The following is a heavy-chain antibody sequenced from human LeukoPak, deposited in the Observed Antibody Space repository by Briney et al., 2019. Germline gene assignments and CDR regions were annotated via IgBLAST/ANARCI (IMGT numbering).Heavy chain of an antibody. CDR3: ARGRRSVRGVPPRYYFDY. CDR2: IYYSGST. V-gene: IGHV4-39*07. Sequence: SETLSLTCTVSGGSISSSIYYWGRIPQSPGKGLVWIGSIYYSGSTYYSPSLKRRVTISVDTSKNQFSLKLSSVTAADTAVYYCARGRRSVRGVPPRYYFDYWGQGTLVTVSS. D-gene: IGHD3-10*01. J-gene: IGHJ4*02. CDR1: GGSISSSIYY.